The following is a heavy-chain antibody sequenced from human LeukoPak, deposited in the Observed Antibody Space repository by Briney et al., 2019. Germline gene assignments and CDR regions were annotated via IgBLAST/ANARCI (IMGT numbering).Heavy chain of an antibody. J-gene: IGHJ6*03. CDR3: AREKTDPQYYYYYYMDV. CDR1: GDSISSGSYY. Sequence: SETLSLTCTVSGDSISSGSYYWSWIRQPPGKGLEWIGYIYYSGSTNYNPSLKSRVTISVDTSKNQFSLKLSSVTAADTAVYYCAREKTDPQYYYYYYMDVWGKGTTVTISS. V-gene: IGHV4-61*01. CDR2: IYYSGST.